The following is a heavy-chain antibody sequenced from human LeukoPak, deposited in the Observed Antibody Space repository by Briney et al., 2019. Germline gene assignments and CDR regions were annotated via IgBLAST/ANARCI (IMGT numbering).Heavy chain of an antibody. D-gene: IGHD6-6*01. J-gene: IGHJ5*02. CDR2: ISWNSGSI. CDR3: AKGIRLGSFLGNWFDP. V-gene: IGHV3-9*03. Sequence: GGSLRLSCAASGFTFDDYAMHWVRQAPGKGLEWVSGISWNSGSIGYADSVKGRFTISRDNAKNSLYLQMNSLRAEDMALYYCAKGIRLGSFLGNWFDPWGQGTLVTVSS. CDR1: GFTFDDYA.